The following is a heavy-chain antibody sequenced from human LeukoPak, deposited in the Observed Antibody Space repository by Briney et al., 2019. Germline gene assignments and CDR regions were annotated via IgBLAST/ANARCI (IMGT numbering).Heavy chain of an antibody. CDR1: GYTFTSYD. D-gene: IGHD1-26*01. CDR2: MNPNSGNT. J-gene: IGHJ6*03. CDR3: ARNSGSYSGLDYMDV. V-gene: IGHV1-8*03. Sequence: ASVKVSCKASGYTFTSYDINWVRQATGQGLEWMGWMNPNSGNTGYAQKFQGRVTITRNTSISTAYMELSSLRSKDTAVYYCARNSGSYSGLDYMDVWGKGTTVTVSS.